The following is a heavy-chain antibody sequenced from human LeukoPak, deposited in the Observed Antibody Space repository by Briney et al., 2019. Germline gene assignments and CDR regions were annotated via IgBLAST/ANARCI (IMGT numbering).Heavy chain of an antibody. CDR2: IRYDGSNT. CDR1: GFTFSSYD. V-gene: IGHV3-30*02. J-gene: IGHJ4*02. D-gene: IGHD2-8*01. Sequence: GGSLRPSCEASGFTFSSYDMHWVRQAPGKGLEWVAFIRYDGSNTYYADSVKGRFTISRDNSKNTLYLQMNSLRPEDTSIFYCAKGYFLVVTNVEYYFDYWGQGTLVTVSS. CDR3: AKGYFLVVTNVEYYFDY.